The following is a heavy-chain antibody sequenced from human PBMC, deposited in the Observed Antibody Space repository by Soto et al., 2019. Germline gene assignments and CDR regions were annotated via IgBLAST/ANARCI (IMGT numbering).Heavy chain of an antibody. CDR1: GFTFSSYS. V-gene: IGHV3-21*01. CDR3: ARGFTMVRGAVDY. D-gene: IGHD3-10*01. CDR2: ISSSSSYI. Sequence: EVQLVESGGGLVKPGGSLRLSCAASGFTFSSYSMNWVRQAPGKGLEWVSSISSSSSYIYYADSVKGRFTISRDNAKDSLYLQMNSLSVEDTAVYYCARGFTMVRGAVDYWGQGTLVTVSS. J-gene: IGHJ4*02.